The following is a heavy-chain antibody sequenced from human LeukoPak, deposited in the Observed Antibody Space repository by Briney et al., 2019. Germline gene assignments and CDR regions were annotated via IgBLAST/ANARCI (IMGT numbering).Heavy chain of an antibody. CDR1: GYTLTELS. CDR2: FDPEDGET. CDR3: ARAFYSGSYYADYYYYMDV. V-gene: IGHV1-24*01. J-gene: IGHJ6*03. D-gene: IGHD1-26*01. Sequence: ASVKVSCKVSGYTLTELSMHWVRQAPGKGLEWKGGFDPEDGETIYAQKFQGRVTMTEDTSTDTAYMELSSLRSEDTAVYYCARAFYSGSYYADYYYYMDVWGKGTTVTVSS.